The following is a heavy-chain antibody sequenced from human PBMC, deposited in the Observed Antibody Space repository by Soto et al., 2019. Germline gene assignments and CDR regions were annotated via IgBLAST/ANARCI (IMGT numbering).Heavy chain of an antibody. V-gene: IGHV3-21*01. CDR3: ARDSVGSGYFSCCRCYSATDAFDI. CDR1: GFTFSSYS. J-gene: IGHJ3*02. CDR2: ISSSSSYI. Sequence: GESLRLSCAAPGFTFSSYSMNWVRQAPGEGLEWVSSISSSSSYIYYAESVKGRFTISRDNAKNSLYLQMNSMRAEDTAVYYCARDSVGSGYFSCCRCYSATDAFDIWGQGTMVSVS. D-gene: IGHD2-15*01.